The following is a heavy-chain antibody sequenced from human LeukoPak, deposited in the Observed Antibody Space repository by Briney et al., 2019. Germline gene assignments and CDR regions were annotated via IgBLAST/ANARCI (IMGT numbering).Heavy chain of an antibody. CDR1: GGSVNSGSYY. CDR3: AQGPLLSWFAP. Sequence: SETLSLTCTVSGGSVNSGSYYLSWLRQPPGKGLEWIGHIYSGGNTKYNPSLKSRVTMSVDTSRTQLSLKLNSVTAADTAVYYCAQGPLLSWFAPWGQGTLVTVSS. D-gene: IGHD2-15*01. V-gene: IGHV4-61*01. J-gene: IGHJ5*02. CDR2: IYSGGNT.